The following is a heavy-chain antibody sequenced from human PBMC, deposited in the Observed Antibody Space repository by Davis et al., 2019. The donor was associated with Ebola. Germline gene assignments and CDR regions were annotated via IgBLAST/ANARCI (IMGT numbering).Heavy chain of an antibody. Sequence: KVSCKASGYSFTSYWIGWVRQVPGKGLEWMGIIYPGDSDTRYSPSFQGQVTISADKSISTAYLQWSSLKASDTAMYYCARLGLGYSSSWYGDYWGQGTLVTVSS. CDR2: IYPGDSDT. V-gene: IGHV5-51*01. CDR3: ARLGLGYSSSWYGDY. D-gene: IGHD6-13*01. J-gene: IGHJ4*02. CDR1: GYSFTSYW.